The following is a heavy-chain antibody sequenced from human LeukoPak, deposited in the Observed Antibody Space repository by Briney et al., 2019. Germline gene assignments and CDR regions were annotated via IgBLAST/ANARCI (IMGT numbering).Heavy chain of an antibody. J-gene: IGHJ4*02. CDR3: ASGGYCSGGSCYSGFLFDY. V-gene: IGHV4-59*01. D-gene: IGHD2-15*01. CDR2: IYYSGST. CDR1: GGSISSYY. Sequence: PSETLSLTCSVCGGSISSYYWRWMGQPRGKGREGFGYIYYSGSTNYIPSLKSLLTLSVDSSKNQFSLKLSSVTAADTAVYYCASGGYCSGGSCYSGFLFDYWGQGTLVTVSS.